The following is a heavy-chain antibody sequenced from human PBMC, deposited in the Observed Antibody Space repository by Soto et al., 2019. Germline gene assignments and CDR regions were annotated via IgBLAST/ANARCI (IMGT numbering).Heavy chain of an antibody. CDR3: ARGPLYCSGGSCYSHFDY. Sequence: GESLKISCAASGFTFSSYGMHWVRQAPGKGLEWVSYISSSSSTIYYADSVKGRFTISRDNAKNSLYLQMNSLRDEDTAVYYCARGPLYCSGGSCYSHFDYWGQGTLVTVSS. J-gene: IGHJ4*02. CDR1: GFTFSSYG. CDR2: ISSSSSTI. D-gene: IGHD2-15*01. V-gene: IGHV3-48*02.